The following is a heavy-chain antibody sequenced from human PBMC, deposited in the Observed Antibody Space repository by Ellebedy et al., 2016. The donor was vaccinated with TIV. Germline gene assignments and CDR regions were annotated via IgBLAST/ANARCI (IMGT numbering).Heavy chain of an antibody. J-gene: IGHJ4*02. Sequence: PGRSLRLSCAASGFRFSTHGMHWVRQAPGKGLEWVAVISSHGQTTYYADSVKGRFTISRDNSKDTLDLQMNSLRPEDTAVYYCTKEGAEAGRPAYLSYDHWGQGTLVTVSS. D-gene: IGHD6-19*01. V-gene: IGHV3-30*18. CDR1: GFRFSTHG. CDR3: TKEGAEAGRPAYLSYDH. CDR2: ISSHGQTT.